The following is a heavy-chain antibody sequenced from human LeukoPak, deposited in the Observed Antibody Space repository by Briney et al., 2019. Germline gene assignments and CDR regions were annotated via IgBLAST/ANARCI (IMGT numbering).Heavy chain of an antibody. Sequence: PGGSLRLSCAASGFTFSSYAMSWVRQAPGKGLEWVSAISGSGDTTYHADSMKGRFTISRDNSKNTVYLQVNSLRAEDTAVYYCAKTNHYYDDNGSPKYFDYWGQGTLVTVSS. CDR3: AKTNHYYDDNGSPKYFDY. CDR2: ISGSGDTT. V-gene: IGHV3-23*01. D-gene: IGHD3-22*01. CDR1: GFTFSSYA. J-gene: IGHJ4*02.